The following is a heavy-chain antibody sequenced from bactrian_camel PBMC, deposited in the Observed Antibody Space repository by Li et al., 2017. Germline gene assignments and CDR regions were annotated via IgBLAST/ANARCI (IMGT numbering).Heavy chain of an antibody. V-gene: IGHV3S40*01. J-gene: IGHJ6*01. CDR3: AAVGGREGGVYYFRPFGY. Sequence: QLVESGGGSVQAGGSLRLSCVASGYADNVDYCMAWFRQVPGEKREGVATFYTGGGSTMYASSVKGRFTVSQDNAKNAVYLQMNSLKPEDTAMYYCAAVGGREGGVYYFRPFGYWGQGTQVTV. CDR2: FYTGGGST. D-gene: IGHD2*01. CDR1: GYADNVDYC.